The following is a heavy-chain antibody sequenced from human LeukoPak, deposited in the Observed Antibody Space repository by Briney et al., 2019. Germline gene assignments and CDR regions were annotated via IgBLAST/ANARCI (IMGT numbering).Heavy chain of an antibody. CDR1: GFTFSSHS. D-gene: IGHD3-3*01. CDR2: ISSSSSYI. V-gene: IGHV3-21*01. CDR3: ARAPPRVRFLEWLSNDY. Sequence: PGGSLRLSCAASGFTFSSHSMNWVRQAPGKGLEWVSSISSSSSYIYYADSVKGRFTISRDNAKNSLYLQMNSLRAEDTAVYYCARAPPRVRFLEWLSNDYWGQGTLVTVSS. J-gene: IGHJ4*02.